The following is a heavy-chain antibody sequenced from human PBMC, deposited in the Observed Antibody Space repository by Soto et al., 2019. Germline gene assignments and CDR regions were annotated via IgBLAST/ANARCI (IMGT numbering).Heavy chain of an antibody. D-gene: IGHD2-2*01. CDR1: GLTFRNYA. J-gene: IGHJ4*02. CDR3: AKGGHQSFVDY. V-gene: IGHV3-23*01. Sequence: EVQLLESGGGLVQPGGSLRLSCAASGLTFRNYAMTWVRQAPGKGPEWVSTVSGNGGETFYADSVKGRFTISRDNSKDTFYLIMKSLRVEDTAVYYCAKGGHQSFVDYGGQGTPVAVSS. CDR2: VSGNGGET.